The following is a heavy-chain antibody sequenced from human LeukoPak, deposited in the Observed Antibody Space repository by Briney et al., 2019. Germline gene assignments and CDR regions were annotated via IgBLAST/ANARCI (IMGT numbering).Heavy chain of an antibody. V-gene: IGHV1-69*04. CDR2: IIPILGIA. D-gene: IGHD3-22*01. J-gene: IGHJ5*02. Sequence: SVKVSCKASGGTFSSYAISWVRQAPGQGLEWMGRIIPILGIANYAQKFLGRVTITADKSTSTAYMELSSLRSEDTAVYYCARDSGTMIVVNWFDPWGQGTLVTVSS. CDR1: GGTFSSYA. CDR3: ARDSGTMIVVNWFDP.